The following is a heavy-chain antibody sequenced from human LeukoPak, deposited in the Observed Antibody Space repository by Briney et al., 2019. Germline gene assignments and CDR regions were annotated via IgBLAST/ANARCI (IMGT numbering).Heavy chain of an antibody. Sequence: SETLSLTCTVSGGSISSYDWSWIRQPAGKGLEWIGRIYTSGSTNYNASLKSRVSMSVDTSKNQFSLKLSSVTAADTAVFYCARENSGSYREFDYWGQGTLVTVS. D-gene: IGHD1-26*01. CDR2: IYTSGST. V-gene: IGHV4-4*07. CDR1: GGSISSYD. J-gene: IGHJ4*02. CDR3: ARENSGSYREFDY.